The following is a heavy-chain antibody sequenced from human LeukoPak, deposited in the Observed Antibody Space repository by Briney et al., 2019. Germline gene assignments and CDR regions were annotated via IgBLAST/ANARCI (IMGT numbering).Heavy chain of an antibody. CDR2: ISAYNGNT. J-gene: IGHJ5*02. D-gene: IGHD3-3*01. CDR3: ARNGAPYYDFWSGFDWFDP. CDR1: GYTFTSYG. Sequence: ASVKVSCKASGYTFTSYGISWVRQAPGQGLEWVGWISAYNGNTNYAQKLQGRVTMTTDTSTSTAYMELRSLRSDDTAVYYCARNGAPYYDFWSGFDWFDPWGQGTLVTVSS. V-gene: IGHV1-18*01.